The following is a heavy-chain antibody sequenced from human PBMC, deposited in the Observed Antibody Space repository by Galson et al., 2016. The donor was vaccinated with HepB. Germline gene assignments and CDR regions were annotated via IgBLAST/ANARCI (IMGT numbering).Heavy chain of an antibody. Sequence: SLRLSCAASGFTFSRTGMHWVRQAPGKGLEWVAVIWYDGTNTYLGDAVKGRFTISRDNSKNMLYLQMNSLRVEDTAVYYCAKEGPGGRYYFDDWGQGTLLSVSS. CDR3: AKEGPGGRYYFDD. CDR2: IWYDGTNT. CDR1: GFTFSRTG. D-gene: IGHD3-16*01. J-gene: IGHJ4*02. V-gene: IGHV3-33*03.